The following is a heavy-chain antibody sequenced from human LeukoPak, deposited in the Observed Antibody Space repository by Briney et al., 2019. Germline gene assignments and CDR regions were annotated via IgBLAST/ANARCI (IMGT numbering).Heavy chain of an antibody. CDR3: ARDWSVPAATYSSYGIDV. J-gene: IGHJ6*04. Sequence: SVKVSCKASGGTFISYAISWVRQAPGQGLEWMGGMIPIFGTANYAQKFQGRVTITADKSTSTAYMELSSLRSEDTPVYYCARDWSVPAATYSSYGIDVWGKGTTVTVSS. CDR1: GGTFISYA. CDR2: MIPIFGTA. V-gene: IGHV1-69*06. D-gene: IGHD2-2*01.